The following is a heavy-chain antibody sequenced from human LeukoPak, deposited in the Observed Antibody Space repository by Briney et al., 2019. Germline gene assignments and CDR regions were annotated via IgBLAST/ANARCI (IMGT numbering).Heavy chain of an antibody. CDR3: AGYSSSSPDRPYNWFDP. V-gene: IGHV4-34*01. CDR2: INHSGST. D-gene: IGHD6-6*01. J-gene: IGHJ5*02. Sequence: SETLSLTCAVYGGSFSGYYWSWIRQPPGKGLEWIGEINHSGSTNYNPSLKSRVTISVDTSKNQFSLKLSSVTAADTAVYYCAGYSSSSPDRPYNWFDPWAREPWSPSPQ. CDR1: GGSFSGYY.